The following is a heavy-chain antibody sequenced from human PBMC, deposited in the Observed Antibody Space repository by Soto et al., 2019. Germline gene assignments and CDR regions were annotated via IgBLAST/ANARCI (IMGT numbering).Heavy chain of an antibody. V-gene: IGHV1-69*13. J-gene: IGHJ5*02. CDR1: GGTFSSYA. CDR3: AREVRCSSTSCYMGFSWFDP. Sequence: SVKVSFKASGGTFSSYAISWVRQAPGQGLECMGGVIPIFGTANYAQKFQGRVTITADESTSTAYMELSSLRSEDTAVYYCAREVRCSSTSCYMGFSWFDPWGQGTLVTVSS. CDR2: VIPIFGTA. D-gene: IGHD2-2*02.